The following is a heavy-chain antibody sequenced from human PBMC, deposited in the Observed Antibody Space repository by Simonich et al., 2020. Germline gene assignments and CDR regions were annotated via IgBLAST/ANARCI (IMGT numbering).Heavy chain of an antibody. J-gene: IGHJ4*02. Sequence: QVQLQESGPGLVKPSETLSLTCAVSGYSISSGYYWGWIRQPPGKGLEWIGYIYYSGSANYHPALKRRVTISVDTSKNQFSLKLSSVTAADTAVYYCASTRGSYFLVDYWGQGTLVTVSS. CDR3: ASTRGSYFLVDY. CDR2: IYYSGSA. V-gene: IGHV4-38-2*01. D-gene: IGHD1-26*01. CDR1: GYSISSGYY.